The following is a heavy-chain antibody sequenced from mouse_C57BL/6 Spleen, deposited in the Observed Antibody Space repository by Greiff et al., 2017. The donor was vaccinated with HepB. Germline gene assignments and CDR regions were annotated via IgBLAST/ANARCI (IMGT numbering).Heavy chain of an antibody. D-gene: IGHD3-3*01. Sequence: EVQLQQSGPGLVKPSQSLSLTCSVTGYSITSGYYWNWIRQFPGNKLEWMGYISYDGSNNYNPSLKNRISITRDTSKNQFFLKLNSVTTEDTATYYCARGGKEGYYFDYWGQGTTLTVSS. CDR3: ARGGKEGYYFDY. CDR2: ISYDGSN. V-gene: IGHV3-6*01. J-gene: IGHJ2*01. CDR1: GYSITSGYY.